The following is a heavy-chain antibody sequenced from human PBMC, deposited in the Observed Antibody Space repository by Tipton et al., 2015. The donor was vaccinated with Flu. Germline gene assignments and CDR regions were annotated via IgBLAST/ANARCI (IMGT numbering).Heavy chain of an antibody. CDR2: ISSSGTTI. CDR3: ARDHPPSITVLGEITDYFGMAV. CDR1: GFTFSSYS. V-gene: IGHV3-11*01. J-gene: IGHJ6*02. Sequence: QLVQSGGGLIQPGGSLRLSCAASGFTFSSYSMSWICQLPGKGLEWVSHISSSGTTINYADSVKGRFTISRDNAKNSLYLQMNSLRAEDTAVYYCARDHPPSITVLGEITDYFGMAVWGQGTTVTVSS. D-gene: IGHD3-3*01.